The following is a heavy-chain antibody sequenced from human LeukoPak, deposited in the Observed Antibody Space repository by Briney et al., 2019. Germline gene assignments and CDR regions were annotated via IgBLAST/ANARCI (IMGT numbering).Heavy chain of an antibody. Sequence: PGGSLRLSCAASGFTFSSYSMNWVRQAPGKGLEWVSSISSSSSYIYYADSVKGRFTISRDNAKNSLYLQMNSLRAEDTAVYYCARGSLYSGSYFDYWGQGTLVTVSS. V-gene: IGHV3-21*04. D-gene: IGHD1-26*01. CDR3: ARGSLYSGSYFDY. CDR1: GFTFSSYS. CDR2: ISSSSSYI. J-gene: IGHJ4*02.